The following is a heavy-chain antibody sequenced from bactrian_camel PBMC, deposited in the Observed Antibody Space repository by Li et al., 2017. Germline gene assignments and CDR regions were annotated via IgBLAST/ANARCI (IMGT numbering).Heavy chain of an antibody. CDR2: IDNEGST. CDR1: GITEGTNC. CDR3: AAEGGCWMHSGPWFTPSY. V-gene: IGHV3S53*01. D-gene: IGHD1*01. J-gene: IGHJ4*01. Sequence: HVQLVESGGGLVRPGGSLSLSCEVSGITEGTNCIGWFRQAPGKERDGDAAIDNEGSTTYADSVLGRFTISKDNARKTVYLQMNSLKPEDSATYYCAAEGGCWMHSGPWFTPSYWGRGTQVTVS.